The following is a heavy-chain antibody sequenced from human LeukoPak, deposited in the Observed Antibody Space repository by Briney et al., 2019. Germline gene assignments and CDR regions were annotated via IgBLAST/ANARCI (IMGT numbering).Heavy chain of an antibody. CDR2: INPGDSDT. Sequence: PGESLKISCKGSGYSFTTYWIGWVRQMPGKGLEWMGMINPGDSDTRYSPSFQGQVTISADNSISTAYLQWSSLKASDTAMYYCARTGTYAEFDYWGQGSLVTVSS. CDR1: GYSFTTYW. J-gene: IGHJ4*02. V-gene: IGHV5-51*01. CDR3: ARTGTYAEFDY. D-gene: IGHD6-13*01.